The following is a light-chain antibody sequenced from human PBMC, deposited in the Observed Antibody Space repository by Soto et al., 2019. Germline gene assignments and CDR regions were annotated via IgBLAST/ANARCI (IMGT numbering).Light chain of an antibody. V-gene: IGKV2-30*01. J-gene: IGKJ2*01. CDR2: KVS. CDR1: QSLVFRDGNTF. Sequence: DVVMTQSPLSLRVTLGQPASISCRSSQSLVFRDGNTFFNWFHQRPGQSPRRLIYKVSKRDSGVPDRFSGSESATDFTLRISRVEAEDVGVYYCMHGSHCPPRYTFGQGTKLEIK. CDR3: MHGSHCPPRYT.